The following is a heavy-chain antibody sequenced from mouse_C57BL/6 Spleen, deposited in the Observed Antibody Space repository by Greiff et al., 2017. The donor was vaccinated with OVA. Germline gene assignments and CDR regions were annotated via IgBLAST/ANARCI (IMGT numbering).Heavy chain of an antibody. V-gene: IGHV5-4*01. J-gene: IGHJ1*03. CDR1: GFTFSSYA. D-gene: IGHD2-5*01. CDR3: ARDGDSNYTKWYFDV. CDR2: ISDGGSYT. Sequence: EVQVVESGGGLVKPGGSLKLSCAASGFTFSSYAMSWVRQTPEKRLEWVATISDGGSYTYYPDNVKGRFTISRDNAKNNLYLQMSHLKSEDTAMYYCARDGDSNYTKWYFDVWGTGTTVTVSS.